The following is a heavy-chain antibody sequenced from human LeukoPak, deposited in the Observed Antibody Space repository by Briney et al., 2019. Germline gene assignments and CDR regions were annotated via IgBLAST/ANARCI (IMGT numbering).Heavy chain of an antibody. CDR2: ISAYNGNT. V-gene: IGHV1-18*01. CDR3: AREGLTERFPVSGSDY. D-gene: IGHD3-16*01. J-gene: IGHJ4*02. CDR1: GYTFTSYG. Sequence: GASVKVSCKASGYTFTSYGISWVRQAPGQGLEWMGWISAYNGNTNYAQKLQGRVTMTTDTSTSTAYMELRSLRSDDTAVYYCAREGLTERFPVSGSDYWGQGTLVTVSS.